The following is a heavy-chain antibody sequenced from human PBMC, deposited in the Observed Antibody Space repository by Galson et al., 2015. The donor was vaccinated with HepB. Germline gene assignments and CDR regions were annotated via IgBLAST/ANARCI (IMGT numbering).Heavy chain of an antibody. CDR2: INPSGGST. Sequence: SVKVSCKASGYTFTSYYMHWVRQAPGQGLEWMGIINPSGGSTSYAQKFQGRVTMTRDTSTSTVYMELSSLRSEDTAVYYCARDKGIGHIGWELLPAQDAFDIWGQGTMVTVSS. CDR1: GYTFTSYY. V-gene: IGHV1-46*01. J-gene: IGHJ3*02. D-gene: IGHD1-26*01. CDR3: ARDKGIGHIGWELLPAQDAFDI.